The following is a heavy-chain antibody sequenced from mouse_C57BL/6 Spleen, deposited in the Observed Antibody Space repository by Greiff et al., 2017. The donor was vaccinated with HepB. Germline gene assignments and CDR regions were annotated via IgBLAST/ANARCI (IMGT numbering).Heavy chain of an antibody. V-gene: IGHV14-3*01. CDR2: IDPANGNT. CDR3: ARGGHYGNYDWYFDV. CDR1: GFNIKNTY. J-gene: IGHJ1*03. D-gene: IGHD2-1*01. Sequence: EVQLQQSVAELVRPGASVKLSCTASGFNIKNTYMHWVKQRPEQGLEWIGRIDPANGNTKYAPKFQGKATITADTSSNTAYLQLSSLTSEDTAIYYGARGGHYGNYDWYFDVWGTGTTVTVSS.